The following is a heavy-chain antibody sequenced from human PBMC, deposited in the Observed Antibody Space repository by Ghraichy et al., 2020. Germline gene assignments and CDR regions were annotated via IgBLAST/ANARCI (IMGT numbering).Heavy chain of an antibody. D-gene: IGHD4-17*01. CDR3: ARELTTLTTSGWFDP. J-gene: IGHJ5*02. V-gene: IGHV4-31*03. Sequence: SETLSLTCTVSGGSISSGGYYWSWIRQHPGKGLEWIGYIYYSGSTYYNTSLKSRVTISVDTSKNQFSLKLSSVTAADTAVYYCARELTTLTTSGWFDPWGQGTLVTVSS. CDR2: IYYSGST. CDR1: GGSISSGGYY.